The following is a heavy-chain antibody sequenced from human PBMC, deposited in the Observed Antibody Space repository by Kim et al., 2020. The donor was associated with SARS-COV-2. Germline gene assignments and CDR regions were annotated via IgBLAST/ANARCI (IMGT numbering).Heavy chain of an antibody. V-gene: IGHV4-39*01. Sequence: SETLSLTCTVSGGSISSSSYYWGWIRQPPGKGLEWIGSIYYSGSTYYNPSLKSRVTISVDTSKNQFSLKLSSVTAADTAVYYCARQGSYSSSWYRWFDPWGQGTLVTVSS. CDR2: IYYSGST. J-gene: IGHJ5*02. D-gene: IGHD6-13*01. CDR1: GGSISSSSYY. CDR3: ARQGSYSSSWYRWFDP.